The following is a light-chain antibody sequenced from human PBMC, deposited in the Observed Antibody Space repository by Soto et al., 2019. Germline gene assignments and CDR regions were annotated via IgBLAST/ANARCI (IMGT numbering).Light chain of an antibody. V-gene: IGKV1-39*01. CDR2: AAS. Sequence: DIQMTQSPSSLSASVGDRVTITCRASQSISSYLNWYQQKPGKAPKLLIYAASSLQSVVQSRFSGSGSGTDFTLTISSLQPEEFATYYCQQSYSTPPTFGQGTKLEIK. CDR3: QQSYSTPPT. J-gene: IGKJ2*01. CDR1: QSISSY.